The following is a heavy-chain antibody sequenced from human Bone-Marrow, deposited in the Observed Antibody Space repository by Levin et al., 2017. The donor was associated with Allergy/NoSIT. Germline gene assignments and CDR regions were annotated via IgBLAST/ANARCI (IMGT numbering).Heavy chain of an antibody. J-gene: IGHJ5*02. CDR1: GGSVSSASHY. CDR2: VYHSGST. D-gene: IGHD2-2*01. Sequence: PSETLSLTCTVSGGSVSSASHYWTWIRQSPEKGLEWIGYVYHSGSTSYNPSLNSRVTISVDTSRNQFSLNLISVTAADTAVYYCAREWGFCTGTNCFAASFFDPWGQGTLVTVSS. V-gene: IGHV4-61*01. CDR3: AREWGFCTGTNCFAASFFDP.